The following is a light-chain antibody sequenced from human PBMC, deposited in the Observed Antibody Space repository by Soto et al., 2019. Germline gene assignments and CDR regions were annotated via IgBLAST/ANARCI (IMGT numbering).Light chain of an antibody. V-gene: IGLV2-14*01. CDR3: SSYTSTRVV. J-gene: IGLJ1*01. CDR1: SSDVGGYNY. Sequence: ALTQPASVSGSPGQSITISCTGTSSDVGGYNYVSWYQQHPGKAPKLMIYDVSNRPSGVSNRFSGSKSGNTASLTISGLQAEDEADYYCSSYTSTRVVFGTGTKVTVL. CDR2: DVS.